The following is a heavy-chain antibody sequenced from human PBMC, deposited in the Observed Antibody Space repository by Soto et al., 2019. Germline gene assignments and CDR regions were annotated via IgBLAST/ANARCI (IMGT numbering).Heavy chain of an antibody. CDR2: INPSGGST. D-gene: IGHD6-13*01. CDR1: GYTFTSYY. Sequence: ASVKVSCKASGYTFTSYYMHWVRQAPGQGLEWMGIINPSGGSTSYAQKFQGRVTMTRDTSTSTVYMELSSLSSEDTAVYYCARDGRSSSWYGNYFDYWGQGTLVTVSS. V-gene: IGHV1-46*01. CDR3: ARDGRSSSWYGNYFDY. J-gene: IGHJ4*02.